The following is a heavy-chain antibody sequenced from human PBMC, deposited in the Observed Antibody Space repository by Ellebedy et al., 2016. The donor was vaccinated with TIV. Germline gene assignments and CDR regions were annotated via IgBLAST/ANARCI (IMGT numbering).Heavy chain of an antibody. V-gene: IGHV4-34*01. CDR1: GGSFSGYY. CDR2: VSRRGSA. CDR3: ARHMVTTHSDDGFDM. D-gene: IGHD4-17*01. Sequence: SETLSLTCGVFGGSFSGYYWSWIRQSPGKGLEWIGEVSRRGSANYNRSLKSRVSISVDTSKNQFSLRLSSVTAADTAVYYCARHMVTTHSDDGFDMWGQGTMVTVSS. J-gene: IGHJ3*02.